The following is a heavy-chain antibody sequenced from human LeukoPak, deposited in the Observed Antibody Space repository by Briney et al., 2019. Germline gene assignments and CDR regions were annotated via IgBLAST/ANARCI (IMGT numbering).Heavy chain of an antibody. V-gene: IGHV3-66*01. J-gene: IGHJ5*02. CDR3: ARTRYYYDSSGYWFDP. Sequence: GGSLRLSCAATGLTVSSNFMSWVRQAPGKGLEWVSVIYGGGSTYYADSVKGRFTISRDNSKNTLYLQMNSLRAEDTAVYYCARTRYYYDSSGYWFDPWGQGTLVTVSS. D-gene: IGHD3-22*01. CDR2: IYGGGST. CDR1: GLTVSSNF.